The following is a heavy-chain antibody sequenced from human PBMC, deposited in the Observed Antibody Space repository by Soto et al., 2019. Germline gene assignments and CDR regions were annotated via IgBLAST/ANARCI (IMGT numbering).Heavy chain of an antibody. CDR1: GFSFSSYG. CDR2: ITYDGSRT. J-gene: IGHJ4*02. D-gene: IGHD4-17*01. V-gene: IGHV3-30*18. CDR3: AKGTLPGDYERGFDS. Sequence: QVQLVESGGGVVQPGRSMTLSCGASGFSFSSYGMHWVRHAPGKGLEWVAVITYDGSRTYFADSVKGRFTISRDNSENTLYLQINSLRAEDTAVYFCAKGTLPGDYERGFDSWGQGILVTVSS.